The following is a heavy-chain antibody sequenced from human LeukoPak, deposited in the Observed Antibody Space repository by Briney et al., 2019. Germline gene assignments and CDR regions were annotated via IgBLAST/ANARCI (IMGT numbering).Heavy chain of an antibody. CDR3: ARGRFIAATGIDY. V-gene: IGHV1-18*01. CDR1: GYMFTSYG. CDR2: INGHNGNT. Sequence: ASVKVSCKASGYMFTSYGISWVRQAPGQGLEWMGWINGHNGNTDYVQKYQGRVTMTTDTSTSTAYMELRSLGSDDTAVYYCARGRFIAATGIDYWGQGTLVTVSS. J-gene: IGHJ4*02. D-gene: IGHD6-13*01.